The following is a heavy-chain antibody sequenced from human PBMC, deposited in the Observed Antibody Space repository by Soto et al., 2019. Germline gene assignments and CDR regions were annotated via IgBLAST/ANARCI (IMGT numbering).Heavy chain of an antibody. CDR1: GFTVSNNY. CDR3: ATQPGGGGY. V-gene: IGHV3-53*01. Sequence: EVQLVESGGGLIQPGGSLRLSCAVSGFTVSNNYMSWVRQAPGKGLEGVSVIYSGGYTAYGDSVKGRFTISRDNSKNTLYLKMKSREPHGRAFFYWATQPGGGGYWGQGTLVTVSS. D-gene: IGHD2-2*01. CDR2: IYSGGYT. J-gene: IGHJ4*02.